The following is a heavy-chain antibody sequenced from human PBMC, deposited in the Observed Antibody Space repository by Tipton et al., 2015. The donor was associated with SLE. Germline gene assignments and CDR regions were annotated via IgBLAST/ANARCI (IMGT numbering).Heavy chain of an antibody. V-gene: IGHV4-59*01. Sequence: TLSLTCTVSGGSISSYYWSWIRQPAGKGLEWIGYIYYSGSTNYNPSLKSRVTISVDTSKNQFSLKLSSVTAADTAVYYCAREDSSSPREYYFDYWGQGTLVTVSS. CDR2: IYYSGST. D-gene: IGHD6-6*01. CDR1: GGSISSYY. CDR3: AREDSSSPREYYFDY. J-gene: IGHJ4*02.